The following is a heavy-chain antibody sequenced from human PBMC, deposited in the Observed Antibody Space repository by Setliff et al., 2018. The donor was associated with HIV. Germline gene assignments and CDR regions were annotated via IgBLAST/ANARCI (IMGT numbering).Heavy chain of an antibody. J-gene: IGHJ4*02. Sequence: SETLSLTCAVSGGSISSNNWWSWVRQPPGKGLEWIGEIYHGGSTNYNSSLKSRVTISVDKSKNQFSLKLTSVTAADTAVYYCAKSSTPDTRAYYPDYWGQGTLVTVSS. CDR2: IYHGGST. CDR3: AKSSTPDTRAYYPDY. CDR1: GGSISSNNW. V-gene: IGHV4-4*02. D-gene: IGHD3-22*01.